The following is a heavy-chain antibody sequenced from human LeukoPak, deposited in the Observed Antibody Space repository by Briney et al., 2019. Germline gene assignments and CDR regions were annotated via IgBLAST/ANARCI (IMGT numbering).Heavy chain of an antibody. CDR1: GFTFSSYA. J-gene: IGHJ4*02. V-gene: IGHV3-23*01. D-gene: IGHD3-22*01. Sequence: PGGPLRLSCAASGFTFSSYAMSWVRQAPGKGLEWVSAISGSGGSTYYADSVKGRFTISRDNSKNRLYLQMNSLRAEDTAVYYCAKDTPYDSNDQYYFDYWGQGTLVTVSS. CDR3: AKDTPYDSNDQYYFDY. CDR2: ISGSGGST.